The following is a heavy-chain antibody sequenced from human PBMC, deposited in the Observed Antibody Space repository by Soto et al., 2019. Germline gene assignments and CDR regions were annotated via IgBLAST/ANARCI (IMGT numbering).Heavy chain of an antibody. V-gene: IGHV1-69*04. CDR3: ARETEGYSSS. CDR2: IIPILGIA. Sequence: SLKLSCKASVSTFSRYTISWVRQAPGQGLEWMGRIIPILGIANYAQKFQGRVTITADKSTSTAYMELSSLRSEDTGVYYCARETEGYSSSWGQGTLVTVSS. J-gene: IGHJ4*02. D-gene: IGHD6-13*01. CDR1: VSTFSRYT.